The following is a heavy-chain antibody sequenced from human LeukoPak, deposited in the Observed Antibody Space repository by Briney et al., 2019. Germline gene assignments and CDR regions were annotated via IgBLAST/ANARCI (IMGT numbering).Heavy chain of an antibody. CDR1: GVSTSSSY. J-gene: IGHJ4*02. V-gene: IGHV4-59*08. D-gene: IGHD2-21*01. Sequence: PSEALSLTCTVSGVSTSSSYWSWIRQPPGKGLEWIGYIFYTGDSNHNPSFRSRVSISLDTSKDQISLKLSSVTAADTAVYYCARHRFASPLDSWGQGTLVTVSS. CDR2: IFYTGDS. CDR3: ARHRFASPLDS.